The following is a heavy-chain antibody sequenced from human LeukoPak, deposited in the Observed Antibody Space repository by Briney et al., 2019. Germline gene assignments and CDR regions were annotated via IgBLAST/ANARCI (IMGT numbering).Heavy chain of an antibody. J-gene: IGHJ4*02. CDR1: GFTFISYA. CDR3: ARARRSGPTMSPFDY. Sequence: GGSLRLSCAASGFTFISYAMHSVRQAPSKGLQWVAVISYDGSNKYYADSVKGRFTISRDNSKNTLYLQMNSLRAEDTAVYYCARARRSGPTMSPFDYWGQGTLVTVSS. D-gene: IGHD2-15*01. V-gene: IGHV3-30-3*01. CDR2: ISYDGSNK.